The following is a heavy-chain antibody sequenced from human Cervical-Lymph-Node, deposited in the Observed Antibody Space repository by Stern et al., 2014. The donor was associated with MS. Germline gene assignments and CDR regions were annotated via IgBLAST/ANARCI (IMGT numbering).Heavy chain of an antibody. CDR3: ARGLLGSENAFDI. Sequence: QVQLVQSGAEGKKPGASVKVSCKASGYTFTSYGISWVRQVPGQGLEWMGWISAYNDNTNYAQTLQGRVAMTTAISAGTAYMELRSLRSDDTAVYYCARGLLGSENAFDIWGQGTMVTVSS. D-gene: IGHD2-15*01. J-gene: IGHJ3*02. CDR1: GYTFTSYG. V-gene: IGHV1-18*01. CDR2: ISAYNDNT.